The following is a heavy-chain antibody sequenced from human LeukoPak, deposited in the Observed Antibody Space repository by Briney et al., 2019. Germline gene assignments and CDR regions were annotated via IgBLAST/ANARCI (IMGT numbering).Heavy chain of an antibody. CDR3: ARGRLGYCSSTSCLSPDY. CDR1: GFTFSSYA. V-gene: IGHV3-30-3*01. Sequence: GGSLRLSCAASGFTFSSYAMHWVRQAPGKGLEWVAVMSYDGSNKYYADSVKGRFTISRDNSKNTLYLQMNSLRAEDTAVYYCARGRLGYCSSTSCLSPDYWGQGTLVTVSS. D-gene: IGHD2-2*01. CDR2: MSYDGSNK. J-gene: IGHJ4*02.